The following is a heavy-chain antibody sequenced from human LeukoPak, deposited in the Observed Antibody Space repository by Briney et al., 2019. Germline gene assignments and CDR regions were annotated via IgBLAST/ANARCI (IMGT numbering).Heavy chain of an antibody. CDR1: GLTFSSHW. CDR3: ARERVGATDY. D-gene: IGHD1-26*01. CDR2: ISYDGSNK. V-gene: IGHV3-30-3*01. Sequence: GGSLRLSCAASGLTFSSHWMHWVRQAPGKGLEWVAVISYDGSNKYYADSVKGRFTISRDNSKNTLYLQMNSLRAEDTAVYYCARERVGATDYWGQGTLVTVSS. J-gene: IGHJ4*02.